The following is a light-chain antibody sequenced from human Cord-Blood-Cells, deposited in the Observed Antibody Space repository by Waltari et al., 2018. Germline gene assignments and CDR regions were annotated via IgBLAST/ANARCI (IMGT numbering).Light chain of an antibody. V-gene: IGKV1-5*01. CDR3: QQYNSYSGT. CDR2: DAS. J-gene: IGKJ4*02. CDR1: NSISSW. Sequence: DMQSPHSPSTLSAAVAARVTITCQASNSISSWLAWYQQKPGKAPKLLIYDASSLASGVPARFSGSGSGTDFTLTISSLQPDDFATYYCQQYNSYSGTFGEGTKVEIK.